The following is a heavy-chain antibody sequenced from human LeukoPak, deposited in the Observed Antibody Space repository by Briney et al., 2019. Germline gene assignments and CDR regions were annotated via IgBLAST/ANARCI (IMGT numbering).Heavy chain of an antibody. J-gene: IGHJ4*02. CDR3: ARGEYYYDSSGPGYFDY. V-gene: IGHV3-7*02. CDR1: GFTFTTYW. CDR2: IEQNGSGK. Sequence: GGSLRLSCAASGFTFTTYWMSWVRQAPGKGLEWVANIEQNGSGKNYVDSVKGRFTISRDNTENSLYLQMNSLRAEDTAVYYCARGEYYYDSSGPGYFDYWGQGTLVTVSS. D-gene: IGHD3-22*01.